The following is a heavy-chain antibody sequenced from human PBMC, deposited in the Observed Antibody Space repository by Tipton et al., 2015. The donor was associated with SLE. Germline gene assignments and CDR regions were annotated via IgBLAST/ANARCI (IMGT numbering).Heavy chain of an antibody. V-gene: IGHV4-59*11. CDR3: ARAWVTAAGFWFDP. Sequence: TLSLTCTVSGGSISSHYWSWIRQPPGKGLEWIGYIYHSGSTYYNPSLKSRVTISVGRSKNQFSLKLSSVTAADTAVYYCARAWVTAAGFWFDPWGQGTLVTVSS. J-gene: IGHJ5*02. CDR2: IYHSGST. D-gene: IGHD6-13*01. CDR1: GGSISSHY.